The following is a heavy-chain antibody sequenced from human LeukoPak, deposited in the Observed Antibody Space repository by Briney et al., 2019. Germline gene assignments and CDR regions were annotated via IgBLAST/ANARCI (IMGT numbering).Heavy chain of an antibody. D-gene: IGHD3-22*01. CDR1: GDSLSVSY. J-gene: IGHJ4*02. CDR2: IYYRGST. V-gene: IGHV4-59*08. Sequence: SETLSLTYSFSGDSLSVSYWSWMRQPPGKGLECIGYIYYRGSTNYNPSLKSRVTVSVDTSRNQFSLKLTSVTAAGPAGYYLWNVCERESSGYSWVFESWGQGTLVTVSS. CDR3: WNVCERESSGYSWVFES.